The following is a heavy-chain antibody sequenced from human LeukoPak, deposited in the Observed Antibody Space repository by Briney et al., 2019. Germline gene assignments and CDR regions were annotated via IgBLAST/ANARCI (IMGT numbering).Heavy chain of an antibody. D-gene: IGHD3-22*01. Sequence: PSETLSLTCTVSGSSISSGGYYWSWIRQHPGKGLEWIGYICYSGSTYYNPSLKSRVTISVDTSKNQFSLKLSSVTAADTAVYYCARVRFNYYDSSGYLDYWGQGTLVTVSS. CDR3: ARVRFNYYDSSGYLDY. CDR2: ICYSGST. J-gene: IGHJ4*02. V-gene: IGHV4-31*03. CDR1: GSSISSGGYY.